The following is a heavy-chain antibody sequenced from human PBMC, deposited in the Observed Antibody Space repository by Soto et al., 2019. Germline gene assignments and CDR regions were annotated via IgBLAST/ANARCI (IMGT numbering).Heavy chain of an antibody. D-gene: IGHD3-3*01. CDR1: GGSISDFY. CDR3: ARGGGYDFRSSQAPPIDV. J-gene: IGHJ6*02. CDR2: LYYTGST. Sequence: SETLSLTCNVSGGSISDFYWSWIRQSPGKGLEWIGYLYYTGSTNYNPALKSRVTISLDTSKNQFSLKVRSVTAADTAVYYCARGGGYDFRSSQAPPIDVWGQGTTVTVSS. V-gene: IGHV4-59*01.